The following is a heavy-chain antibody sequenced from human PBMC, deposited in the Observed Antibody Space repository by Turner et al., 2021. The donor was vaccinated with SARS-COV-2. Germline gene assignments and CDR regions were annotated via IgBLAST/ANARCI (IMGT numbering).Heavy chain of an antibody. J-gene: IGHJ5*02. CDR2: ISYSGST. D-gene: IGHD3-10*02. V-gene: IGHV4-39*01. CDR1: GGSISSSSYY. Sequence: LQLQESGPGLVKPSETLSLTCTVSGGSISSSSYYWGWIRQPPGKGLEWIGSISYSGSTYYNPSLKSRVTISVDTSKNQFSLKLSSVTASDTAVYYCASETRYYSGRGWFDPWGQGTLVTVSS. CDR3: ASETRYYSGRGWFDP.